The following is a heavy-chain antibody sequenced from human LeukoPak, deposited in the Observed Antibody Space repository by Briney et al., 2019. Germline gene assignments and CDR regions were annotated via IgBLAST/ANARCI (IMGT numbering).Heavy chain of an antibody. CDR3: ARGLSSTVTRYYYYYYYMDV. V-gene: IGHV4-34*01. CDR1: GGSFSGYY. D-gene: IGHD4-11*01. Sequence: PSETLSLTCAVYGGSFSGYYWSWIRQPPGKGLEWIGEINHSGSTNYNPPLKSRVTISVDTSKNQFSLKLSSVTAADTAVYYCARGLSSTVTRYYYYYYYMDVWGKGTTVTVSS. J-gene: IGHJ6*03. CDR2: INHSGST.